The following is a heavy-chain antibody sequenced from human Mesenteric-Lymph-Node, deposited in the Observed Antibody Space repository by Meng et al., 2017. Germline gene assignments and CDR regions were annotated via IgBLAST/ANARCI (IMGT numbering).Heavy chain of an antibody. CDR1: GYSFTSYG. CDR3: ARDLRPVRFNP. J-gene: IGHJ5*02. Sequence: QVQLVQCGAEVKKPGASVKVSCKASGYSFTSYGINWVRQAPGQGLEWMGWVNGYNGNTNYAQKLQGRVTMTTDTSTSTAYMELRSLRSDDTAVYYCARDLRPVRFNPWGQGTLVTVSS. D-gene: IGHD3-9*01. V-gene: IGHV1-18*01. CDR2: VNGYNGNT.